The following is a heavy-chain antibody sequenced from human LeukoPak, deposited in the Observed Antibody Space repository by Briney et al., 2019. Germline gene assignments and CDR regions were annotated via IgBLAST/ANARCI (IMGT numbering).Heavy chain of an antibody. J-gene: IGHJ5*02. CDR2: MNPNSGNT. D-gene: IGHD2-15*01. CDR1: GYTFTSYD. CDR3: ARTFCSGGSCYSSWFDP. Sequence: APVTVSCKASGYTFTSYDINWVRQATGQGLEWMGWMNPNSGNTGYAQKFQGRVTITRNTSISTAYMELSSLRSEDTAVYYCARTFCSGGSCYSSWFDPWGQGTLVTVSS. V-gene: IGHV1-8*03.